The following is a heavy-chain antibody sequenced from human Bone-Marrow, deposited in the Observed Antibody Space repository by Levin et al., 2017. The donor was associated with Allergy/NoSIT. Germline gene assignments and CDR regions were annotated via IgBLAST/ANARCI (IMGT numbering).Heavy chain of an antibody. CDR3: ARAYYYDSSGQHGAFDI. V-gene: IGHV3-30-3*01. D-gene: IGHD3-22*01. CDR1: GFTFSSYA. CDR2: ISYDGSNK. J-gene: IGHJ3*02. Sequence: GGSLRLSCAASGFTFSSYAMHWVRQAPGKGLEWVAVISYDGSNKYYADSVKGRFTISRDNSKNTLYLQMNSLRAEDTAVYYCARAYYYDSSGQHGAFDIWGQGTMVTVSS.